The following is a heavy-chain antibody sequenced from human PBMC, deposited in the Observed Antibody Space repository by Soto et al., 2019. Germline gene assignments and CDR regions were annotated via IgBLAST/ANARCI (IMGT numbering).Heavy chain of an antibody. CDR1: GYTFTSYW. J-gene: IGHJ4*02. CDR2: IYPFDSDT. CDR3: ARPDSNGWYEY. Sequence: GKSLQISCKGSGYTFTSYWIAWVRQMPGKGLEWMAIIYPFDSDTRYSPSFQGHVTISADKSISTAYLQWSSLRASDTAIYYCARPDSNGWYEYLGQGKMVTVSS. V-gene: IGHV5-51*01. D-gene: IGHD6-19*01.